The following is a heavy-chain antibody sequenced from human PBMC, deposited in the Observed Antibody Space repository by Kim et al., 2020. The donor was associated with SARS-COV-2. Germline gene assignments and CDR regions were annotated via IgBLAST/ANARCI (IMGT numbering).Heavy chain of an antibody. Sequence: GSEKKYVDHVKGRLTISSDNDKNSLSLKMNSLGADDTGVYYCVSTNTFDYWGQGTLVTVSS. V-gene: IGHV3-7*03. D-gene: IGHD1-1*01. CDR3: VSTNTFDY. J-gene: IGHJ4*02. CDR2: GSEK.